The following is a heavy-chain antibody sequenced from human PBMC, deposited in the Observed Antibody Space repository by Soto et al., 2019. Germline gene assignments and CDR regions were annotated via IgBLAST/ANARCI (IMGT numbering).Heavy chain of an antibody. D-gene: IGHD3-3*01. V-gene: IGHV1-18*01. CDR2: ISAYNGNT. Sequence: XSVKVSCKASGDTFTGYGIGWVRQAPGQGLEWMGWISAYNGNTNYAQKLQGRVTMTTDTSTSTAYMELRSLRSDDTAVYYCAIIAPSITIFGVASDAFDLWGQGTMVTVSS. J-gene: IGHJ3*01. CDR1: GDTFTGYG. CDR3: AIIAPSITIFGVASDAFDL.